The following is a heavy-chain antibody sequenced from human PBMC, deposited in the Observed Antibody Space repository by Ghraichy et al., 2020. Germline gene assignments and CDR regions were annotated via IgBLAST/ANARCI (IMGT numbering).Heavy chain of an antibody. V-gene: IGHV3-23*01. J-gene: IGHJ4*02. CDR2: VSDSGSGSIST. D-gene: IGHD6-19*01. Sequence: GGSLRLSCAASGFTFSSYGMSWVRQAPGKGLEWISTVSDSGSGSISTFYADTVKGRFSISRDTSKRRVYLQMNNLRAEDTALYYCAKVGGRAWFLDYWGQGPLVIVSS. CDR3: AKVGGRAWFLDY. CDR1: GFTFSSYG.